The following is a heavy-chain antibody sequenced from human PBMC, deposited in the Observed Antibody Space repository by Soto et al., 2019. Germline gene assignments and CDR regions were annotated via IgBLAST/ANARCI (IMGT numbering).Heavy chain of an antibody. V-gene: IGHV3-23*01. Sequence: GGSLRLSCAASGYIFATYAMAWVRQAPGKGLEWVTANCGNDGKTYYADSVKGRFAISRDNSKSTLYLQMNGLRAEDTAIYYCAKLFSGSCYSSADYWGQGTLVTVSS. CDR1: GYIFATYA. J-gene: IGHJ4*02. D-gene: IGHD2-15*01. CDR2: NCGNDGKT. CDR3: AKLFSGSCYSSADY.